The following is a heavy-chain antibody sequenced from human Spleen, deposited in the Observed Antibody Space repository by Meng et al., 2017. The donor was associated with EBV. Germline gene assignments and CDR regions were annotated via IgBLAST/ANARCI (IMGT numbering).Heavy chain of an antibody. CDR3: ARDSPVSHFDF. J-gene: IGHJ4*02. Sequence: PLQESAPARLTASQTLSLSCACSGSSVGSGGYYWTWIRQPPGKGLEWIGYISYTGNTDYNPSLKSRVTMSVDTSGNRFSLNLSSVTAADTAVYYCARDSPVSHFDFWGQGTLVTVSS. V-gene: IGHV4-30-4*01. CDR1: GSSVGSGGYY. CDR2: ISYTGNT. D-gene: IGHD3-22*01.